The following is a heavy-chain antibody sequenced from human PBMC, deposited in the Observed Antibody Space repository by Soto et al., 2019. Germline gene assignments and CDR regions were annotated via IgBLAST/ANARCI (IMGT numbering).Heavy chain of an antibody. D-gene: IGHD2-2*01. CDR2: ISYDGSNK. J-gene: IGHJ4*02. Sequence: GGSLRLSCAASGFTFSSYAMHWVRQAPGKGLEWVAVISYDGSNKYYADSVKGRFTIPRDNSKNTLYLQMNSLRAEDTAVYYCARVYCSSTSCYPEFEYSSSVYFDYWGQGTLVTVSS. CDR1: GFTFSSYA. CDR3: ARVYCSSTSCYPEFEYSSSVYFDY. V-gene: IGHV3-30-3*01.